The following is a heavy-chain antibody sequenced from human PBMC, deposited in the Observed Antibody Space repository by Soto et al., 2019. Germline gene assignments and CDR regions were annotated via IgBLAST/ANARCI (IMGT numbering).Heavy chain of an antibody. CDR2: IKSKTDGGTT. CDR3: TTEMGSWYFDY. CDR1: SVSNAW. D-gene: IGHD6-13*01. V-gene: IGHV3-15*07. J-gene: IGHJ4*02. Sequence: SVSNAWMNWVRQAPGKGLEWVGRIKSKTDGGTTDYAAPVKGRFTISRDASKNTLYLQMNSLKTEDTAVYYCTTEMGSWYFDYWGQGTLVTVSS.